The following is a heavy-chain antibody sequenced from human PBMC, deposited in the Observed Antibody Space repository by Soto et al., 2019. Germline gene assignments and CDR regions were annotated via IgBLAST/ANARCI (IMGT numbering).Heavy chain of an antibody. Sequence: SGPTLVNPTQTLTLTCTFSGFSLSTSGMCVSWIRQPPGKALEWLARIDRDDDKYYSTSLKTRLTISKDTSKNQVVLTMTNMDPVDTATYYCARAPPGSSGYQFDYWGQGTLVTVSS. J-gene: IGHJ4*02. V-gene: IGHV2-70*11. CDR3: ARAPPGSSGYQFDY. CDR2: IDRDDDK. CDR1: GFSLSTSGMC. D-gene: IGHD3-22*01.